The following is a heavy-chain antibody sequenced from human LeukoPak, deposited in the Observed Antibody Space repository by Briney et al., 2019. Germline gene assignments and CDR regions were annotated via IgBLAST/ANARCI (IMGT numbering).Heavy chain of an antibody. V-gene: IGHV4-34*01. D-gene: IGHD4-11*01. Sequence: SETLSLTCAVFGGSFSGYYWSWIRQPPGKGLEWIGEINHSGSTNYNPSLKSRVTISVDTSKNQFSLKLSSVTAADTAVYYCARRLGVQSWFDPWGQGTLVTVSS. CDR2: INHSGST. CDR1: GGSFSGYY. CDR3: ARRLGVQSWFDP. J-gene: IGHJ5*02.